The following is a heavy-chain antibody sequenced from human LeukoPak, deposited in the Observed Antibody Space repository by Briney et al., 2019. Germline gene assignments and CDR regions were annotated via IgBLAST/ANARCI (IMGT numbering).Heavy chain of an antibody. CDR1: GYTFTSYY. Sequence: GASVKVSCKASGYTFTSYYMHWVRQAPGQGLEWMGVINPSGGSTSYAQKFQGRVTMTRDTSTSTVYMELSSLRSEDTAVYYCARRLQGALIDYWGQGTLVTVSS. V-gene: IGHV1-46*01. CDR3: ARRLQGALIDY. CDR2: INPSGGST. D-gene: IGHD4-11*01. J-gene: IGHJ4*02.